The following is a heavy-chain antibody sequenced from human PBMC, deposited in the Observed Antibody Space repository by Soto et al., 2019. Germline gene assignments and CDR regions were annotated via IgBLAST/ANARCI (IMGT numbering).Heavy chain of an antibody. D-gene: IGHD2-2*01. CDR1: GFTFINYG. CDR3: AKSRDAYNFYFYYGMDV. V-gene: IGHV3-30*18. J-gene: IGHJ6*02. Sequence: GGSLRLSCAASGFTFINYGIHCVRQTPGKWLEWVALILYDGSNKYYADSVKGRFTISRDNSKNTLYLQVSSLRAEDTAVYYCAKSRDAYNFYFYYGMDVWGQGTTVTVSS. CDR2: ILYDGSNK.